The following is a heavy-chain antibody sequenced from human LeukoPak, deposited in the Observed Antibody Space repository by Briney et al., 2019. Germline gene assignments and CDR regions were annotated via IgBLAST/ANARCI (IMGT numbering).Heavy chain of an antibody. CDR1: GFTFRGSD. CDR2: IRSKTNNYAT. Sequence: GGSLRLSCAASGFTFRGSDIHWVRQASGKGLEWVGHIRSKTNNYATADAASVKGRFTFSRDDSKNTAYIQMNSLKTEDTAVYYRTRHNYDRSGYGAFDIWGQGTMVTVSS. CDR3: TRHNYDRSGYGAFDI. V-gene: IGHV3-73*01. D-gene: IGHD3-22*01. J-gene: IGHJ3*02.